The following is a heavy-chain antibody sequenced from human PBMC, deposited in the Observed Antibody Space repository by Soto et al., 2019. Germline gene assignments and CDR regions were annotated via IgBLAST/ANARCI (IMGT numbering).Heavy chain of an antibody. CDR1: SASIITEQR. CDR2: IHHSGST. V-gene: IGHV4-4*02. J-gene: IGHJ4*02. Sequence: QMQLQESGPGLVKPSETLSLTCAVSSASIITEQRWTWVRQPPGKGLEWIGEIHHSGSTNNNPSLRRRVTMSVDKSKNHFSLNLNSVTAADTALYYCARSFGWYAIDHWGQGTLVIVSS. D-gene: IGHD6-19*01. CDR3: ARSFGWYAIDH.